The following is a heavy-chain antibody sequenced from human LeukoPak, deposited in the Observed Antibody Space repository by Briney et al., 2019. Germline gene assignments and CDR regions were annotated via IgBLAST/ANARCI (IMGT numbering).Heavy chain of an antibody. D-gene: IGHD6-13*01. CDR3: ARSEASSSWSKMGFDY. CDR1: GGSISSYY. CDR2: IYYSGST. V-gene: IGHV4-59*01. J-gene: IGHJ4*02. Sequence: NPSETLSLTCTVSGGSISSYYWSWIRQPPGKGLEWIGYIYYSGSTNYNPSPKSRVSISVDTSKNQFSLKLSSVTAADTAVYYCARSEASSSWSKMGFDYWGQGTLVTVSS.